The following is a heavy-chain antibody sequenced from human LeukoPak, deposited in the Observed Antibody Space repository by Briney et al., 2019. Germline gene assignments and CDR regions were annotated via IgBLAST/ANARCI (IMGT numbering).Heavy chain of an antibody. J-gene: IGHJ6*03. Sequence: ASVKVSCKASGYTFTSYGISWVRQAPGQGLEWMGWISAYNGNTNYAQKLQGRVTMTTDTSTSTAYMELRSLRSDDTAVYYCARDGELRYYYYYYMDVWGKGTTVTVSS. CDR2: ISAYNGNT. D-gene: IGHD3-10*01. CDR3: ARDGELRYYYYYYMDV. V-gene: IGHV1-18*01. CDR1: GYTFTSYG.